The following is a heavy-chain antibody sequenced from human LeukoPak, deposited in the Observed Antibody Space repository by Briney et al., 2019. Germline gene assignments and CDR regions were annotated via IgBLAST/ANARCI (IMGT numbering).Heavy chain of an antibody. CDR2: IRYDGRNK. V-gene: IGHV3-30*02. Sequence: QPGGSLRLSCAVSAFTFSRYDVNWVRQAPGKGLEWVAFIRYDGRNKYYGDPVKGRFSISRDNSKNTLYLQMNSLRAEDTAVHYCAKGRRYNILTGHYVSEVDPWGQGTLVTVSS. J-gene: IGHJ5*02. CDR1: AFTFSRYD. CDR3: AKGRRYNILTGHYVSEVDP. D-gene: IGHD3-9*01.